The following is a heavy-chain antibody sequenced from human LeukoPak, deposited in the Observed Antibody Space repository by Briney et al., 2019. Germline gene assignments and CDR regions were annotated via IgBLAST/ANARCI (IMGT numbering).Heavy chain of an antibody. D-gene: IGHD3-3*01. CDR1: GFTFSSYA. Sequence: GGSLRLSCVASGFTFSSYAMTWVRQSPEKGLEWVSYISGGGGDIYYADSVKGRFTISRDNSKNTLFLQMSSLRAEDTALYYCANGGQRYDFWRFDYLGQGTLVTVSS. J-gene: IGHJ4*02. CDR2: ISGGGGDI. CDR3: ANGGQRYDFWRFDY. V-gene: IGHV3-23*01.